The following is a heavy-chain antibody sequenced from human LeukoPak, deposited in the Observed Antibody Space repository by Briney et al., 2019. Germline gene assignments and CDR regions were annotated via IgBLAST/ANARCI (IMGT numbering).Heavy chain of an antibody. D-gene: IGHD3-10*01. Sequence: GGSLRLSCAASGFTFSSYAMSWVRQAPGKGLEWVSAISGSGGSTYYADSVKGRFTISRDNSKNTLYLQMNSLRAEDTAVYYCARTMVQGVIITPYFDYWGQGTLVTVSS. CDR1: GFTFSSYA. J-gene: IGHJ4*02. CDR2: ISGSGGST. CDR3: ARTMVQGVIITPYFDY. V-gene: IGHV3-23*01.